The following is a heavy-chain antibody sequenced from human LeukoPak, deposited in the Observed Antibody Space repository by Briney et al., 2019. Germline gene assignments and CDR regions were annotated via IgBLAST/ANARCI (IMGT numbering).Heavy chain of an antibody. CDR1: EFTVSSNY. CDR2: ISDSGGST. D-gene: IGHD3-3*01. CDR3: AISSSGDNGYYYGMDV. V-gene: IGHV3-53*04. Sequence: GGSLRLSCAASEFTVSSNYMSWVRQAPGKGLEWVSGISDSGGSTDYADSVKGRFSISRHNSKNTLYLQMNSLRAEDTAVYYCAISSSGDNGYYYGMDVWGQGTTVTVSS. J-gene: IGHJ6*02.